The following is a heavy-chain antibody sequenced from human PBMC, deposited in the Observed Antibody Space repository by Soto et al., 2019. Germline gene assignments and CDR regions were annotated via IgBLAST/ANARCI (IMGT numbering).Heavy chain of an antibody. CDR1: GGSISSGGYY. D-gene: IGHD2-15*01. V-gene: IGHV4-31*02. CDR2: IYYSGSS. J-gene: IGHJ2*01. CDR3: ARSCSGGTCYVPGNWYFDL. Sequence: LCGGSISSGGYYWSWIRQHPGQGLEWIGYIYYSGSSYYNPSLKSRVTISVDTSKNQFSLKLSSVTAADPAVYYCARSCSGGTCYVPGNWYFDLWGRGTLVTVSS.